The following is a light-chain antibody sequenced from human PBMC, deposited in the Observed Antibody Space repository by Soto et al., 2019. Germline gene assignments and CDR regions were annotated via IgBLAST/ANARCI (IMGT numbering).Light chain of an antibody. V-gene: IGKV1-9*01. CDR2: GAS. J-gene: IGKJ4*01. Sequence: DIQLTQSPSFLSASVGDRVTNTCRASQGISSFLAWYQQKPGKAPNLLISGASNLRTGVPSRFSGGGSGTEFTLTISSLQPEDFATYYCQHLNTYPLTFGGGTKVEI. CDR3: QHLNTYPLT. CDR1: QGISSF.